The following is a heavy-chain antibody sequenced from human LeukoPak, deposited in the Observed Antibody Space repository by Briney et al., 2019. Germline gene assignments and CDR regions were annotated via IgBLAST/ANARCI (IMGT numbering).Heavy chain of an antibody. J-gene: IGHJ4*02. CDR3: ARDSRAFVVVTVDY. CDR2: ISSSSSTI. Sequence: GGSLRLSCAASGFTFSSYSMNWVRQAPGKGLEWVAYISSSSSTIYYADSVKGRFTISRDNAKNSLYLQMNSLRAEDTAVYYCARDSRAFVVVTVDYWGQGTLVTVSS. D-gene: IGHD3-3*01. CDR1: GFTFSSYS. V-gene: IGHV3-48*01.